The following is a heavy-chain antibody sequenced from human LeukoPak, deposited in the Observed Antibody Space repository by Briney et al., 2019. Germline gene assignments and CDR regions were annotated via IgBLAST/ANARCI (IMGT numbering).Heavy chain of an antibody. D-gene: IGHD3-3*01. V-gene: IGHV4-4*02. CDR2: VHLDGRT. CDR1: GGPVTSTNW. J-gene: IGHJ4*02. Sequence: SDPLSLTCDVSGGPVTSTNWWTWVRQPPGKGLEWIGEVHLDGRTNYNPSLKSRLIMSVDLPENHISLKLTSVTAANTAVYYCAREGGFYRPLDYSGQGTLVTVSS. CDR3: AREGGFYRPLDY.